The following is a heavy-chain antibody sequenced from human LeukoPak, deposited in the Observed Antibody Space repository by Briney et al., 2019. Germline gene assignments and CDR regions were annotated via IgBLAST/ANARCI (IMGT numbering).Heavy chain of an antibody. Sequence: TSETLSLTCAVYGGSFSGYYWSWIRQPPGKGLEWIGEINHSGSTNYNPSLKSRVTISVDTSKNQFSLKLSSVTAADTAVYYCARRVDRYSSSWYAARRVPLYYFDYWGQGTLVTVSS. J-gene: IGHJ4*02. CDR3: ARRVDRYSSSWYAARRVPLYYFDY. V-gene: IGHV4-34*01. D-gene: IGHD6-13*01. CDR2: INHSGST. CDR1: GGSFSGYY.